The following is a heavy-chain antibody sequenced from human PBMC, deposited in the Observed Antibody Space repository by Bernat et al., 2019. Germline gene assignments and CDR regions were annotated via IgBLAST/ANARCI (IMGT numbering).Heavy chain of an antibody. CDR3: AKLDPNYFDY. Sequence: EVQLLESGGGLVQPGGSLRLSCAASGFTFSSYAMSWVRQAPGKGMEWGSTISGSGGSTYYADSVKGRFTISRDNSKNTLYLQMNSLGAEDTAVYYCAKLDPNYFDYWGQGTLVTVSS. V-gene: IGHV3-23*01. CDR1: GFTFSSYA. J-gene: IGHJ4*02. CDR2: ISGSGGST.